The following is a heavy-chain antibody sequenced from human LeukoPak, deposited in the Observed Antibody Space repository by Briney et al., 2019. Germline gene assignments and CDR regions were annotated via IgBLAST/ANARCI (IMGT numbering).Heavy chain of an antibody. CDR2: IYYTGST. Sequence: SETLSLTCIVSGVSISSYYWSWIRQPPGKGLEWIGYIYYTGSTSYNPSLKSRVTMSLDTSKNQFSLKLTSVTAADTAVYYCANYDGAPRYCGQGTLVTVSS. V-gene: IGHV4-59*08. D-gene: IGHD4-17*01. CDR1: GVSISSYY. J-gene: IGHJ4*02. CDR3: ANYDGAPRY.